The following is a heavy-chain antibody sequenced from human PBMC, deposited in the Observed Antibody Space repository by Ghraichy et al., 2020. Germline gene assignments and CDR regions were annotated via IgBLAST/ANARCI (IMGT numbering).Heavy chain of an antibody. Sequence: QTLSLTCTVSGGSISSYYWSWIRQPPGKGLEWIGHIYYSGSTNYNPPLKSRVPISVETSKNQSSLKLSFVTAADTAVYYCARGRILRFLEWPPDAFDIWGQGTMVTVSS. CDR2: IYYSGST. J-gene: IGHJ3*02. CDR3: ARGRILRFLEWPPDAFDI. V-gene: IGHV4-59*01. D-gene: IGHD3-3*01. CDR1: GGSISSYY.